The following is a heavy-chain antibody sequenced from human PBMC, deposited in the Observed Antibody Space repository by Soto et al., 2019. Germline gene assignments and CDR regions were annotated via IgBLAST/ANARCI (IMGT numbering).Heavy chain of an antibody. V-gene: IGHV2-5*02. Sequence: QITLKESGPTLVKPTQTLTLTCTFSGFSLSSTRMAVGWIRQPPGKALEWLALIYWDDDKRYSPFLKSRLTITNDTSKKQVVLTMSNMDPVDTARYYCAHIVVAGLGYYFDYWGQGTLVTVSS. CDR2: IYWDDDK. J-gene: IGHJ4*02. CDR1: GFSLSSTRMA. CDR3: AHIVVAGLGYYFDY. D-gene: IGHD6-19*01.